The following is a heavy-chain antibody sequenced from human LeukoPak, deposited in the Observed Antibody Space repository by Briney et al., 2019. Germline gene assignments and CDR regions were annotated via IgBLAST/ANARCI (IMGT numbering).Heavy chain of an antibody. V-gene: IGHV4-4*02. Sequence: SGTLSLTCAVSDGSISSSNWWSWVRQPPGKGLEWIGEIYHSGSTNYNPSLKSRVTISVDKSKNQFSLKLSSVTAADTAVYYCARDALEMATITAHDAFDIWGQGTMVTVSS. J-gene: IGHJ3*02. CDR3: ARDALEMATITAHDAFDI. CDR2: IYHSGST. D-gene: IGHD5-24*01. CDR1: DGSISSSNW.